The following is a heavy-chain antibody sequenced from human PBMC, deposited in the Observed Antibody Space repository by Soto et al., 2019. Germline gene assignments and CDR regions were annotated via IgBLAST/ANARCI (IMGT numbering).Heavy chain of an antibody. CDR1: GFTFSSYA. CDR2: IIGSGGST. Sequence: VQLLESGGGLVQPGGSLRLSCAASGFTFSSYAMSWVRQAPGKGLEWVSAIIGSGGSTYYADSVKGRFTISRDNSKNTLYLQMNSLRAEDTAVYYCAKDPHYAPSYGMDVWGQGTTVTVSS. J-gene: IGHJ6*02. V-gene: IGHV3-23*01. CDR3: AKDPHYAPSYGMDV. D-gene: IGHD4-17*01.